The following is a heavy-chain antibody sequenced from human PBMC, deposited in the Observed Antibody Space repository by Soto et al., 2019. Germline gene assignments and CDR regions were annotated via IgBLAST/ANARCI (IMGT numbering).Heavy chain of an antibody. CDR2: LYNTEST. CDR3: ARDLWGYCGTDCYPLDV. V-gene: IGHV4-59*01. D-gene: IGHD2-21*02. CDR1: GGSISSYY. Sequence: QVRLQESGPGLVKPSETLSLTCTVSGGSISSYYWSWIRQTPGKGLEWIGYLYNTESTIYNPSLASRVTIAVDTSKNQFSLKLSAVTAADTSVYYCARDLWGYCGTDCYPLDVWGAGTTVTVSS. J-gene: IGHJ6*04.